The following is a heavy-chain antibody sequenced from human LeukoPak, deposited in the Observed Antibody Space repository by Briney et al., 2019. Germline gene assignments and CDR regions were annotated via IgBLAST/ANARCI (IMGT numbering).Heavy chain of an antibody. CDR2: ISYDGSNK. CDR3: VYCSSSSCYKTGNYFDS. V-gene: IGHV3-30*03. CDR1: GFTFSSCG. D-gene: IGHD2-2*02. Sequence: PGGSLRLSCAASGFTFSSCGMHWVRQAPGKGLEWVAVISYDGSNKYYADSVKGRFTISGDNSKNTVYLQMNSLRAEDTALYYCVYCSSSSCYKTGNYFDSWGQGTPVTVSS. J-gene: IGHJ4*02.